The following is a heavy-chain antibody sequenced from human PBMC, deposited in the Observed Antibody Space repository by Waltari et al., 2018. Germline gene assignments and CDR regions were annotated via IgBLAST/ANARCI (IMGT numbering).Heavy chain of an antibody. CDR2: INHSGST. CDR3: ARVTRRDGYKD. V-gene: IGHV4-34*01. D-gene: IGHD5-12*01. CDR1: GGSFSGYY. Sequence: QVQLQQWGAGLLKPSETLSLTCAVYGGSFSGYYWSWIRQPPGKGLEWIGEINHSGSTNYNPSLKSRVTISVDTSKNQFSLKLSSVTAADTAVYYCARVTRRDGYKDWGQGTLVTVSS. J-gene: IGHJ4*02.